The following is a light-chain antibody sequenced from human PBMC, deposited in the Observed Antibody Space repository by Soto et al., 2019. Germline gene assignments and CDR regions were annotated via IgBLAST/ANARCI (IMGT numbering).Light chain of an antibody. V-gene: IGKV2-28*01. J-gene: IGKJ2*01. Sequence: DIVMTQSPLSLSVTPGEPASISCRSSQSLLHHSGYNYLDWYLQKPGQSPQLLISLASNRASGVPYRFSGSGSRTDFTRKISIVEAENVGVYYCMQPLQSLYTFCQGTKMEIK. CDR2: LAS. CDR1: QSLLHHSGYNY. CDR3: MQPLQSLYT.